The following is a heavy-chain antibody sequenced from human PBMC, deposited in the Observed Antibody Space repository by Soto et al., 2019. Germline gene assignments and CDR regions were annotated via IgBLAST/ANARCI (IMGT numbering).Heavy chain of an antibody. V-gene: IGHV1-18*01. D-gene: IGHD2-15*01. CDR2: IRPYNGNT. J-gene: IGHJ3*02. CDR3: ARDLLVDDYAFDM. CDR1: GYTFTSYG. Sequence: QVPLVQSGAEVKKPGASMKVSCKASGYTFTSYGITWVRQAPGQGLEWMGRIRPYNGNTKYAQKFQGRVTMTADTSTSTAYMELRSLRSDDTAVYYCARDLLVDDYAFDMWGQGTMVTVSS.